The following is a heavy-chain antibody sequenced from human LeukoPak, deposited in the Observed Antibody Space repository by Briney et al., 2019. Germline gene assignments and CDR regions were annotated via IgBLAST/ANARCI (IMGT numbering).Heavy chain of an antibody. CDR1: GFTFSSYS. D-gene: IGHD4-23*01. CDR2: ISSSSSYI. J-gene: IGHJ4*02. Sequence: GGSLRLSCAASGFTFSSYSMNWVRQAPGKGLEWVSSISSSSSYIYYADSVKGRFTISRDNAKNSLYLQMNSLRAEDTAVYYCTWMATVVTVDIWGQGTLVTVSS. V-gene: IGHV3-21*04. CDR3: TWMATVVTVDI.